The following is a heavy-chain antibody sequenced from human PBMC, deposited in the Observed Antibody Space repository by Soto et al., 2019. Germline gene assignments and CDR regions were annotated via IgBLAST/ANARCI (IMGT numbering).Heavy chain of an antibody. D-gene: IGHD6-6*01. V-gene: IGHV3-7*01. Sequence: VGSLRLSCAASGFTFSSYWMTWVRQAPGKGLEWVASIKQDGTEEYYVDSMKGRFTISRDNAKKSLFLQMNSLRAEDTAVFYCARGGVYSSSSLPRFYYYAMDVWGQGTTVTVSS. J-gene: IGHJ6*02. CDR1: GFTFSSYW. CDR3: ARGGVYSSSSLPRFYYYAMDV. CDR2: IKQDGTEE.